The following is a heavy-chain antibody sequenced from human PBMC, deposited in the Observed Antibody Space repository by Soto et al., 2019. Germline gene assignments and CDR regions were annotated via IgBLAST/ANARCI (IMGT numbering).Heavy chain of an antibody. CDR3: ARDQGYSSSWYNY. Sequence: GGSLRLSCAASGFTVSSNLMSWVRQAPGKGLEWVSVIYSGGGTYYADFVKGRFTISKDNSKNTLYLQMNSLRAEDTAVYYCARDQGYSSSWYNYWGQGTLVTVSS. D-gene: IGHD6-13*01. V-gene: IGHV3-66*01. CDR1: GFTVSSNL. CDR2: IYSGGGT. J-gene: IGHJ4*02.